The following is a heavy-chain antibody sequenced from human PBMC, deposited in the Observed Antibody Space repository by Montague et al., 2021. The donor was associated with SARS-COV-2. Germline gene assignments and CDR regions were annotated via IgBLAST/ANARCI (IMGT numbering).Heavy chain of an antibody. J-gene: IGHJ5*01. CDR3: ARHPTGYPDWFDS. V-gene: IGHV4-39*01. CDR2: LAKNRTT. D-gene: IGHD3-9*01. CDR1: GVAELRCRSE. Sequence: SETLSLTCTVSGVAELRCRSEEHTSERQPLAYLVCRPTLAKNRTTYYSPSLQSRATLSMDMSTNQFSLRLTSVTAADTAVYFCARHPTGYPDWFDSWGQGTSVIVSS.